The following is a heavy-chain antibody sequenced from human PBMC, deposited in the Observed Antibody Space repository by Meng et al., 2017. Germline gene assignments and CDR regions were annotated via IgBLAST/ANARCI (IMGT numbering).Heavy chain of an antibody. Sequence: GGSLRLSCAASGFTFSSYAMSWVRQAPGKGLEWVAVISYDGSNKYYADSVKGRFTISRDSSKNTLYLQMNSLRAEDTAVYYCARESYSSGPNPTQYFQHWGQGTLVTVS. J-gene: IGHJ1*01. CDR3: ARESYSSGPNPTQYFQH. CDR2: ISYDGSNK. CDR1: GFTFSSYA. V-gene: IGHV3-30*04. D-gene: IGHD6-19*01.